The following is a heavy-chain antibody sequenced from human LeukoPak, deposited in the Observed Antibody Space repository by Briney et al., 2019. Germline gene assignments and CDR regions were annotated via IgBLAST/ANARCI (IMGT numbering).Heavy chain of an antibody. CDR2: INHSGST. Sequence: SETLSLTCAVYGGSFSGYYWSWIRQPPGKGLEWIGEINHSGSTNYNPSLKSRVTISVDTSKNQFSLKLSSVTAADTAVYYCARGPRSSCYPIDYWGQGTLVTVSS. D-gene: IGHD6-13*01. J-gene: IGHJ4*02. V-gene: IGHV4-34*01. CDR1: GGSFSGYY. CDR3: ARGPRSSCYPIDY.